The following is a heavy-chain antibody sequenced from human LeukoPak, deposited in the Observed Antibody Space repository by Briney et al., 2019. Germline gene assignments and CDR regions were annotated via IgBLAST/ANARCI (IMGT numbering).Heavy chain of an antibody. V-gene: IGHV3-48*02. Sequence: GGSLRLSCAASGFTFSSYGMNWVRQAPGKGLEWVSYISSSSSTRYYADSVKGRFTISRDNAKNSLYLQMNSLRDEDTAVYYCARAPPRRYYDSSGSRIYYFDYWGQGTLVTVSS. J-gene: IGHJ4*02. CDR3: ARAPPRRYYDSSGSRIYYFDY. CDR2: ISSSSSTR. CDR1: GFTFSSYG. D-gene: IGHD3-22*01.